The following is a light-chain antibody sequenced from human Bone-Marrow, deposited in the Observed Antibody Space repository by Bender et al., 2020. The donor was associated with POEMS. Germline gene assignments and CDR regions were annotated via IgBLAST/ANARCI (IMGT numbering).Light chain of an antibody. CDR1: SSDVGGYKD. CDR2: DVN. Sequence: QSALTQPASVSGSPGHSITISCTGTSSDVGGYKDVSWYQVHPGKAPKLLIYDVNYRPSGVSNRFSGSKSGNTASLTSSGLRPEDDNYYYCSSYTNGGTVIFGGGTKLAVL. J-gene: IGLJ2*01. CDR3: SSYTNGGTVI. V-gene: IGLV2-14*03.